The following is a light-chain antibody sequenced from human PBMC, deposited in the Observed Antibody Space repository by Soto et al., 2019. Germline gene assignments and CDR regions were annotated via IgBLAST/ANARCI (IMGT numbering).Light chain of an antibody. V-gene: IGLV1-44*01. CDR1: SSDVGSYNL. CDR2: SNN. CDR3: AEWDDSLNGYV. J-gene: IGLJ1*01. Sequence: QSVLTQPASVSGSPGQSITISCTGTSSDVGSYNLVSWYQQHPGKAPKLLIYSNNQRPSGVPDRFSGSKSGTSASLAISGLQSEDEADYYCAEWDDSLNGYVFGTGTKVTVL.